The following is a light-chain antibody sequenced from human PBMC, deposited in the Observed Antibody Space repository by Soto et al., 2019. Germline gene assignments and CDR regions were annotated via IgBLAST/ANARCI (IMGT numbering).Light chain of an antibody. CDR3: QQYNSYTGT. V-gene: IGKV1-5*03. Sequence: DIQMTQSPSTLSASVGDRVTITCRASQSISSWLAWDQQKPGKAPKLLIYKASSLESGVPSMFSGSGSGTEFTLTISSLQPDDFETYYCQQYNSYTGTFGQGTKVDIK. CDR1: QSISSW. J-gene: IGKJ1*01. CDR2: KAS.